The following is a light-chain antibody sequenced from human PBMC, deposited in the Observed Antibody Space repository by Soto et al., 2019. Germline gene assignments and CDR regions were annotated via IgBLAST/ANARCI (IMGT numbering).Light chain of an antibody. CDR2: RND. CDR1: SSNIGSNY. J-gene: IGLJ7*01. CDR3: ASWDDTLSGTV. V-gene: IGLV1-47*01. Sequence: QSVLTQPPSASGTPGQRVTISCSGSSSNIGSNYVYWYQQIPGTAPKLLIDRNDQRPSGVPDRLSGSKSGTSASLAISGLRSEDEADYYCASWDDTLSGTVFGGGTQLTVL.